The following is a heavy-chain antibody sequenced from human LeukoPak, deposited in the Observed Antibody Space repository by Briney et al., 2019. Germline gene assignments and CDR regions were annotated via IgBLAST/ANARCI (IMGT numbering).Heavy chain of an antibody. D-gene: IGHD2-2*01. CDR2: ISYDGSSK. CDR3: ARDLRAVIPSALYAADY. J-gene: IGHJ4*02. Sequence: GGSLRLSCTASGFTFSTYTMHWVRQAPGKGLEWVAIISYDGSSKYYPDSVKGRFTISRDNSKNTLYLQMNSLRAEDTAVYYCARDLRAVIPSALYAADYWGQGTLVTVSS. CDR1: GFTFSTYT. V-gene: IGHV3-30-3*01.